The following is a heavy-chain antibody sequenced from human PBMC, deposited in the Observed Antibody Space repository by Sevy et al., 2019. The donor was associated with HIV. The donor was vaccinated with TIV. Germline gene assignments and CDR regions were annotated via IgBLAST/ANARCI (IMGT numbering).Heavy chain of an antibody. Sequence: ASVKVSCKASGYSFTSYGINWVRQAPGQGLEWMGWINTYNGITNYAQKFQGRITMTTDTSTSTAYMELRSLRSDDTAVFYCARDTITMVRGSPAPYFDYWGQGTMVTVSS. CDR1: GYSFTSYG. V-gene: IGHV1-18*01. J-gene: IGHJ4*02. CDR2: INTYNGIT. D-gene: IGHD3-10*01. CDR3: ARDTITMVRGSPAPYFDY.